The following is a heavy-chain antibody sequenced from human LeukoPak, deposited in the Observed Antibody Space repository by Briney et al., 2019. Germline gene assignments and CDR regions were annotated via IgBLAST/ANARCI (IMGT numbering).Heavy chain of an antibody. Sequence: SETLSLTCTVSGGSISNYYWSWIRQPPGKGLEWIGYIYSSGSTYYNPSLRSRVTISVDSSKNQFSLKLNSVTAADTAVYYCASSSIAARLSYSFFYRDVWGKGTTVTVSS. D-gene: IGHD6-6*01. CDR3: ASSSIAARLSYSFFYRDV. CDR2: IYSSGST. V-gene: IGHV4-4*09. J-gene: IGHJ6*03. CDR1: GGSISNYY.